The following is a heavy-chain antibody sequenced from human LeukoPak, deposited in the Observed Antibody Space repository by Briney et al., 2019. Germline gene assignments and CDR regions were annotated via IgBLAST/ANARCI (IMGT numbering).Heavy chain of an antibody. CDR2: ISGSGGST. Sequence: PGGSLRLSCAASGFTFSSYAMSWVRQAPGKGLEWVSAISGSGGSTYYADFVKGRFTISRDNSKNTLYLQMNSLRAEDTAVYYCATSPRGWYYFDYWGQGTLVTVSS. CDR3: ATSPRGWYYFDY. V-gene: IGHV3-23*01. J-gene: IGHJ4*02. D-gene: IGHD2-15*01. CDR1: GFTFSSYA.